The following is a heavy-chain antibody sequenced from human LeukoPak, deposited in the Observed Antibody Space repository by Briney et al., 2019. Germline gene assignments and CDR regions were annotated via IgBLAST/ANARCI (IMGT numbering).Heavy chain of an antibody. CDR1: GFIFSDYG. D-gene: IGHD1/OR15-1a*01. CDR3: AKEGTASKPSDLDY. CDR2: IRYDGSNK. V-gene: IGHV3-30*02. Sequence: GGSLRLSCAASGFIFSDYGLHWVRQAPGKGLEWVTFIRYDGSNKYYADSVKGRFTISRDNSKNIVYLQMNSLSSEDTAVYYCAKEGTASKPSDLDYWGQGTLVTVSS. J-gene: IGHJ4*02.